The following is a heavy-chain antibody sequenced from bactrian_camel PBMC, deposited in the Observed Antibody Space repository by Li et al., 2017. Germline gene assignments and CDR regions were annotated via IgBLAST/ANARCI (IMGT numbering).Heavy chain of an antibody. CDR2: ISTGGSST. J-gene: IGHJ4*01. D-gene: IGHD6*01. CDR1: ADALMY. Sequence: HVQLVESGGGSAQAGGSLRLSCSASADALMYMAWFRQAPGQKREAVAAISTGGSSTMYVDSVKGRFTISRESGKNTVHLQMNSLIPEDTGVYYCAGDRTYGAWYMESQYKYWGRGTQVTVS. CDR3: AGDRTYGAWYMESQYKY. V-gene: IGHV3S53*01.